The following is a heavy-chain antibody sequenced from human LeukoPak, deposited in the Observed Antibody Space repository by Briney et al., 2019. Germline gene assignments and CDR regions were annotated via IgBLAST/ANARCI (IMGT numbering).Heavy chain of an antibody. CDR2: INHSGST. J-gene: IGHJ6*02. D-gene: IGHD5-18*01. V-gene: IGHV4-34*01. CDR1: GGSFSGYY. Sequence: SETLSLTCAVYGGSFSGYYWSWIRQPPGKGLEWIGEINHSGSTNYNPSLKSRVTISVDTSKNQFSLKLSSVTAADTAVYYCAREGNSYGPDGRYYYYGMDVWGQGTTVTVSS. CDR3: AREGNSYGPDGRYYYYGMDV.